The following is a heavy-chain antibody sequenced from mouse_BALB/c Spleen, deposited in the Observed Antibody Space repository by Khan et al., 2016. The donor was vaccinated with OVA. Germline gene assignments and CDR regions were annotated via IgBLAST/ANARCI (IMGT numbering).Heavy chain of an antibody. D-gene: IGHD1-1*01. CDR2: INPHIGET. J-gene: IGHJ2*01. Sequence: VQLKQSGPELVKPGASVKISCKASGYSFTGYFMNWVMQSHGKSLEWIGRINPHIGETFYNQKFKGKVTLTVDESSSTAHMELRSLASEDSAVYYCARIYRSDFDYWGQGTTLTVSS. CDR3: ARIYRSDFDY. CDR1: GYSFTGYF. V-gene: IGHV1-20*02.